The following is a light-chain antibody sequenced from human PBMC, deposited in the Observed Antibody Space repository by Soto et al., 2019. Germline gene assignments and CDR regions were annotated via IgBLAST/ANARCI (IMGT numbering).Light chain of an antibody. J-gene: IGKJ4*01. Sequence: DIQMTQSPSSLSASIGDRVTITCQASQDISTYLSWYQQKPGKAPKVLIYDASLLETGVPSRFSASGSGTDFTFTISSLQPEDTATYYCQQYGVLFTFGGGTKVEIK. V-gene: IGKV1-33*01. CDR2: DAS. CDR3: QQYGVLFT. CDR1: QDISTY.